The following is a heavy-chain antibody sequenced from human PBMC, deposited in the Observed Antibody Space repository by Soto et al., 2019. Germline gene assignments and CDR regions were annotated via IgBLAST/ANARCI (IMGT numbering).Heavy chain of an antibody. J-gene: IGHJ6*03. D-gene: IGHD2-15*01. CDR1: GGSISSYY. V-gene: IGHV4-59*01. Sequence: PSETLSLTCTVSGGSISSYYWSWIRQPPGKGLEWIGYIYYSGSTNYNPSLKSRVTISVDTSKNQFSLKLSSVTAADTAVYYCARVVAVGPRYYYYYYMDVRGKGTTVTVSS. CDR2: IYYSGST. CDR3: ARVVAVGPRYYYYYYMDV.